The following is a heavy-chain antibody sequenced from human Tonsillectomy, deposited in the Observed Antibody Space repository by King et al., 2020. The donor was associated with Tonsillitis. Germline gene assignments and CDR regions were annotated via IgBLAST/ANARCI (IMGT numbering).Heavy chain of an antibody. CDR2: IKHDGSEV. CDR3: ATVGYRSGTNCGHQGGLIDAFDI. V-gene: IGHV3-7*01. CDR1: GFTFSRYW. D-gene: IGHD2-2*01. Sequence: VQLVESGGGLVQPGGSLRLSCAASGFTFSRYWMSWVRQAPGKGLEWVANIKHDGSEVYYQDSVKGRYTISRDRAKNSLYLQMNSLRAKDTAVYYCATVGYRSGTNCGHQGGLIDAFDIWGQGTMVTVPS. J-gene: IGHJ3*02.